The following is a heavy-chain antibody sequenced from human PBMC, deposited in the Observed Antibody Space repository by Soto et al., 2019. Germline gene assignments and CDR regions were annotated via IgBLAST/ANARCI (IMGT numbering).Heavy chain of an antibody. J-gene: IGHJ6*04. CDR3: ARTAPTGRVHFYSGVAV. CDR2: IYFTGRT. CDR1: GGSISSGDYY. D-gene: IGHD1-1*01. Sequence: QVQLQASGPGLVKPSQSLSLTCTVSGGSISSGDYYWSWIRQPPGKGLEWLAYIYFTGRTYYNPSLKSRVSISVDTSKNQFSLSLTSVTAADTAGYYCARTAPTGRVHFYSGVAVWGGGTTVTVAS. V-gene: IGHV4-30-4*01.